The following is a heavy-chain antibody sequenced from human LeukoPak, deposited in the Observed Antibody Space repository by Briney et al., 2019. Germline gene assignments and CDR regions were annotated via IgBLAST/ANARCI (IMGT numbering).Heavy chain of an antibody. CDR1: GGSISSSSYY. CDR2: IYTSGST. CDR3: ARRSYGYSVSRY. Sequence: SETLSLTCTVSGGSISSSSYYWGWIRQPPGKGLEWIGRIYTSGSTNYNPSLKSRVTISVDTSKNQFSLKLSSVTAADTAVYYCARRSYGYSVSRYWGQGTLVTVSS. V-gene: IGHV4-39*01. D-gene: IGHD5-18*01. J-gene: IGHJ4*02.